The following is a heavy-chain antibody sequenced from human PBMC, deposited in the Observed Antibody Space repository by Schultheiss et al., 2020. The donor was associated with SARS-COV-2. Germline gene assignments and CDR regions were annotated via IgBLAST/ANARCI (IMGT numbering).Heavy chain of an antibody. D-gene: IGHD6-13*01. CDR2: IYHSGST. CDR1: GYSISSGYY. J-gene: IGHJ6*02. V-gene: IGHV4-38-2*01. CDR3: ARVGYSSSWYFPDATYYGMDV. Sequence: SETLSLTFAVSGYSISSGYYWGWIRQPPGKGLEWIGSIYHSGSTYYNPSLKSRVTISVDTSKNQFSLKLSSVTAADTAVYYCARVGYSSSWYFPDATYYGMDVWGQGTTVTVSS.